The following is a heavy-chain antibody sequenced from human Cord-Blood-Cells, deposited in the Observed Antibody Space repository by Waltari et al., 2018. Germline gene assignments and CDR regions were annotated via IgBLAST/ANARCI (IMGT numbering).Heavy chain of an antibody. J-gene: IGHJ4*02. CDR3: ATRSIWGYFDY. D-gene: IGHD7-27*01. CDR2: IYSSGST. V-gene: IGHV4-59*01. CDR1: GGSISSYY. Sequence: QVQLQESGPGLVKPSETLSLTCTVSGGSISSYYWSWIRPPPGKRLDWIGYIYSSGSTHSNPSLKSRVTISVDTSKHQFSLKLSSVTAADTAVYYCATRSIWGYFDYWGQGTLVTVSS.